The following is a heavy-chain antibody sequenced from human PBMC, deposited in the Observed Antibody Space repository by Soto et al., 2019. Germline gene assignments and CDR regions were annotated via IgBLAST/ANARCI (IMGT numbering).Heavy chain of an antibody. CDR1: VFTVSSKY. Sequence: GSLRLCCAASVFTVSSKYMNWVRQAPGKGLEWVSIIWSAGLTYYADSVRGRFTISRDISKNILFLQMNNLRAEDSAIYYCARELPPDLWGQGTLVTVPQ. J-gene: IGHJ5*02. V-gene: IGHV3-53*01. D-gene: IGHD2-15*01. CDR3: ARELPPDL. CDR2: IWSAGLT.